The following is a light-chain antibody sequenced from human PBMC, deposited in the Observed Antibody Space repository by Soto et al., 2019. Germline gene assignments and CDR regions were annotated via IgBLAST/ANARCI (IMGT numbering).Light chain of an antibody. Sequence: QSALTQPPSASGSPGQSVTISCTGTSSDVGGYNYVSWYQQHPGKAPKLMIYDVSKRPSGVPDRFSGSKSGNTASLTISGLQAEDEADYYCCSYAGSYTFPYVFGTGTKVTVL. J-gene: IGLJ1*01. CDR3: CSYAGSYTFPYV. CDR1: SSDVGGYNY. V-gene: IGLV2-11*01. CDR2: DVS.